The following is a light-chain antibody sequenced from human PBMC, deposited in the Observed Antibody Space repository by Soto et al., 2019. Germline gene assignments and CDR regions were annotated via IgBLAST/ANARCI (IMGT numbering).Light chain of an antibody. J-gene: IGKJ1*01. CDR1: QSVSNN. Sequence: EIVMTQSPATLSVSPGERATLSCRASQSVSNNLAWYRKKPGQARRLLIYGASTRATGIPARFSGSGSGTEFTLTISSLQSEYFAVYYCQQYNNWPRTFGQGTEVEIK. CDR3: QQYNNWPRT. CDR2: GAS. V-gene: IGKV3-15*01.